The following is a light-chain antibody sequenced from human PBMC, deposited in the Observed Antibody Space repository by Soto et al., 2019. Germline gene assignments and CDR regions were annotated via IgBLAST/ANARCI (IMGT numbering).Light chain of an antibody. V-gene: IGKV1-12*01. Sequence: DIQMTQSPSSVSASVGASVTITCRASQGIKTWLAWYQQRPRKAPKLLIYAASSLQSGVPSRFSGSGSGTDFSLSISSLQPEDIATYYCQQTDSFPRTFGQGTKVEIK. J-gene: IGKJ1*01. CDR3: QQTDSFPRT. CDR2: AAS. CDR1: QGIKTW.